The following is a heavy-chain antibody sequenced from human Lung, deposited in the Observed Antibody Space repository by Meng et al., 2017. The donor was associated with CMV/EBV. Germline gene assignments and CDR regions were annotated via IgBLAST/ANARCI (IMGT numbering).Heavy chain of an antibody. Sequence: QEWQDVGPGLVKHSETLSLTLPGSGGSIRRSSHDWGWIRQPPGKGLEWIGNIYYSGLTSYNPSLKSRVTISVDTSKNQFSLKLSSVTAAGTAVFYCARVWANGEGWFDPWGQGTLVTVSS. CDR3: ARVWANGEGWFDP. CDR1: GGSIRRSSHD. CDR2: IYYSGLT. V-gene: IGHV4-39*07. J-gene: IGHJ5*02. D-gene: IGHD2-8*01.